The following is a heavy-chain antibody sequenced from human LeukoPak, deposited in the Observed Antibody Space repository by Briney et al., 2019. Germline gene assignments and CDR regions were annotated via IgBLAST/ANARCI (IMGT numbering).Heavy chain of an antibody. Sequence: ASVNLSCKASGYTFTFYYMHWVRQAPGQGLEWMGWISAYNGNTNYAYKLPVRVRLTTDTTTSTAYMELRSLRSDDTAVYYCARDNGAFDIWGQGTRVTVSS. V-gene: IGHV1-18*04. J-gene: IGHJ3*02. CDR3: ARDNGAFDI. CDR2: ISAYNGNT. D-gene: IGHD2-8*01. CDR1: GYTFTFYY.